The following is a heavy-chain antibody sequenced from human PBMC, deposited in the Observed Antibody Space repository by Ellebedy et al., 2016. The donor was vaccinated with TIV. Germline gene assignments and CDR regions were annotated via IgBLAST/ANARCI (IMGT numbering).Heavy chain of an antibody. V-gene: IGHV3-7*01. CDR3: ATEGSYGDYLSPTHAFVI. J-gene: IGHJ3*02. D-gene: IGHD4-17*01. CDR1: GVSFSSYW. Sequence: GGSLRLSCAAPGVSFSSYWMSWVRQAPGKGLEWVAKIIHDGSEKYFVDSVKGRFTISRDNAKNSLYLHLNSLRAEDTAMYYCATEGSYGDYLSPTHAFVIWGQGTMVTVSS. CDR2: IIHDGSEK.